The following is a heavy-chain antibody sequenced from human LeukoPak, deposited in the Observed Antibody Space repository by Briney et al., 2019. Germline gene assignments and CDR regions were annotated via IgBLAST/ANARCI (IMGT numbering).Heavy chain of an antibody. D-gene: IGHD4-17*01. V-gene: IGHV1-69*13. CDR3: ARKLYDYGDYLRDAFDI. CDR1: GGTFSSYA. CDR2: IIPIFGTA. Sequence: SVKVSCKASGGTFSSYAISWVRQAPGQGLEWMGGIIPIFGTANCAQKFQGRVTITADESTSTAYMELSSLRSEDTAVYYCARKLYDYGDYLRDAFDIWGQGTMVTVSS. J-gene: IGHJ3*02.